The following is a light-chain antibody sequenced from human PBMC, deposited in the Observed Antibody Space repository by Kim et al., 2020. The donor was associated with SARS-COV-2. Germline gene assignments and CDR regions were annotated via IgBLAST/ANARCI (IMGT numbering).Light chain of an antibody. J-gene: IGKJ4*01. Sequence: SLSPGERATLSCRASQSVSPYLAWYQQKPGQAPRLLIYDASKRATGIPARFRGSGSGTDFTLTISSLEPDDFAVYYCQLRTNWLTSGGGTKVDIK. CDR3: QLRTNWLT. V-gene: IGKV3-11*01. CDR1: QSVSPY. CDR2: DAS.